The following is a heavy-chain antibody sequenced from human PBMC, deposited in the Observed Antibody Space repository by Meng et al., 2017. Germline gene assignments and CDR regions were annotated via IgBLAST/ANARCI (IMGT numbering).Heavy chain of an antibody. CDR3: ATHTAREKNYFDY. J-gene: IGHJ4*02. CDR2: INCHSGNI. Sequence: VLQAEARGFVNMPGASPLTSNAAFGFSISGDRMNWCRRTPEKKVLEGCAINCHSGNIYYEDSVKSRFTMSRDNAKNDLSLQMNCLRAADTAVYYCATHTAREKNYFDYWGQGTLVTVSS. V-gene: IGHV3-21*01. CDR1: GFSISGDR. D-gene: IGHD6-25*01.